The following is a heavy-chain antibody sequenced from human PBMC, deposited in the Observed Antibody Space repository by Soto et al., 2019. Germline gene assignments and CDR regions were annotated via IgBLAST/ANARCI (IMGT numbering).Heavy chain of an antibody. CDR1: GFTFTTFA. D-gene: IGHD4-17*01. CDR3: ARELTMDWDDYSDSLQFFDY. V-gene: IGHV3-30*01. CDR2: MSYDGINK. Sequence: GGSLRLSCAASGFTFTTFAMHWVRQAPGKGLEWVAVMSYDGINKYYADSVRGRFTVSSDMANNTLYLQMNSLGGEDTAVYYCARELTMDWDDYSDSLQFFDYWGQGALVTVSS. J-gene: IGHJ4*02.